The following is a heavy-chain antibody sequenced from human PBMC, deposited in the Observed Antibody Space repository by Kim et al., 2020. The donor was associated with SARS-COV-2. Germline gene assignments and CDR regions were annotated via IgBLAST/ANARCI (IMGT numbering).Heavy chain of an antibody. V-gene: IGHV3-23*01. J-gene: IGHJ4*02. D-gene: IGHD3-10*01. CDR2: IGGDGKT. Sequence: GGSLRLSCAASGFTFSSNAMNWVRQAPGKGLEWVSGIGGDGKTYYADSVKGRFTNSRDISKNTLYLQMSSLGAEDTALYYCAKDLWGFSGNDFWGQGTLGTVSS. CDR3: AKDLWGFSGNDF. CDR1: GFTFSSNA.